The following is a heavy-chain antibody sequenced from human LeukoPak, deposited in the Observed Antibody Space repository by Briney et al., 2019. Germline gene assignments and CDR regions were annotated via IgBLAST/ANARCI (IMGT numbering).Heavy chain of an antibody. V-gene: IGHV1-69*06. D-gene: IGHD6-19*01. CDR1: GYTFTSYA. CDR3: ARSIAVAGTYFDY. J-gene: IGHJ4*02. CDR2: IIPIFGTA. Sequence: SVKVSCKASGYTFTSYAISWVRQAPGQGLEWMGGIIPIFGTANYAQKFQGRVTITADKSTSTAYMELSSLRSEDTAVYYCARSIAVAGTYFDYWGQGTLVTVSS.